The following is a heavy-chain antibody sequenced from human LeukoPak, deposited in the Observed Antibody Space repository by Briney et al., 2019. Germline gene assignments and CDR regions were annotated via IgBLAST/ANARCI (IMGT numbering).Heavy chain of an antibody. CDR2: ISSSSIYI. Sequence: EGSLRLSCAASGFTFSTYSMNWVRQAPGKGLEWVSSISSSSIYIYYADSVKGRFTISRDNAKNSLYLQMNSLRAEDTAVYYCARSDSNLNWGQGTLVTVST. D-gene: IGHD3-22*01. J-gene: IGHJ4*02. CDR3: ARSDSNLN. V-gene: IGHV3-21*01. CDR1: GFTFSTYS.